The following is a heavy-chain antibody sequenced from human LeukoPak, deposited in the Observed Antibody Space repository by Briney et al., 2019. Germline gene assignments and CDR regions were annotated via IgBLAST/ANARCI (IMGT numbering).Heavy chain of an antibody. V-gene: IGHV4-34*01. CDR2: INHSGST. CDR3: ARGRPMVRGVIRPFDY. Sequence: SETLSLTCAVYGGSFSGYYWSWIRQPPGKGLEWIGEINHSGSTNYNPSLKSRATISVDTSKNQFSLKLSSVTAADTAVYYCARGRPMVRGVIRPFDYWGQGTLVTVSS. J-gene: IGHJ4*02. CDR1: GGSFSGYY. D-gene: IGHD3-10*01.